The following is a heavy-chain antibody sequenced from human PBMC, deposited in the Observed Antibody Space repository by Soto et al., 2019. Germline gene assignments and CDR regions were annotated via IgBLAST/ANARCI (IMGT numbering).Heavy chain of an antibody. CDR2: IIPIVETP. CDR1: GGTFNSYD. D-gene: IGHD3-22*01. CDR3: ARLSRPNYYDTSGFFKDNGFDP. Sequence: QVQLVQSGAEVKKPGSSMKVSCKASGGTFNSYDINWVRQAPGQGLEWMGGIIPIVETPKYAQKFQGRVTITAGESTNTVYMELSSLRSEDTAMYYCARLSRPNYYDTSGFFKDNGFDPWGQGTLVTVSS. V-gene: IGHV1-69*01. J-gene: IGHJ5*02.